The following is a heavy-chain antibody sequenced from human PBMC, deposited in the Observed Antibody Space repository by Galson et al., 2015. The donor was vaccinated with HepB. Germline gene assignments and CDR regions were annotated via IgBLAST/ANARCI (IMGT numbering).Heavy chain of an antibody. V-gene: IGHV3-48*01. CDR1: GFTFSSYS. CDR2: ISSSSSTI. J-gene: IGHJ4*02. Sequence: SLRLSCAASGFTFSSYSMNWVRQAPGKGLEWVSYISSSSSTIYYADSVKGRFTISRDNAKNSLYLQMNSLRAEDTAVYYCASWEGATDHSFDYWGQGTLVTVSS. D-gene: IGHD5-24*01. CDR3: ASWEGATDHSFDY.